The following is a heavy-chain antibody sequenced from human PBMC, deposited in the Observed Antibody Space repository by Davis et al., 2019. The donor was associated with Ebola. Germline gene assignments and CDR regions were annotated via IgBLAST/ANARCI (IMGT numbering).Heavy chain of an antibody. D-gene: IGHD3-22*01. V-gene: IGHV1-69*13. Sequence: SVKVSCKTSGGTFSGSGVSWVRQAPGQGLEWMGGIVPVFKTTNYAQKFQGRVTISADEFPTTAYMELSGLRSEEPAVYYCARVFKPPYYYDRINWFDPWGQGTLVTVSS. J-gene: IGHJ5*02. CDR1: GGTFSGSG. CDR3: ARVFKPPYYYDRINWFDP. CDR2: IVPVFKTT.